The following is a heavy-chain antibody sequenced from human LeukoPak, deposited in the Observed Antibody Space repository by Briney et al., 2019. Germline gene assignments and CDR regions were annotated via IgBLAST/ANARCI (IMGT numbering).Heavy chain of an antibody. CDR2: IYTTGIT. CDR3: ARNVLRGYIYGFDY. Sequence: PSETLSLTCTVYGGSISNYFCSWIRQPAGKGLEWIGRIYTTGITNCNPSLESRVTMSVDTSKNQFSLRLNSVTAADTAVYFCARNVLRGYIYGFDYWGQGTLVTVSS. D-gene: IGHD5-18*01. CDR1: GGSISNYF. V-gene: IGHV4-4*07. J-gene: IGHJ4*02.